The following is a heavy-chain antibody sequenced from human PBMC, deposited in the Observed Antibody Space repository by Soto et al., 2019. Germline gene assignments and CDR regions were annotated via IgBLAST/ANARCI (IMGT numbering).Heavy chain of an antibody. CDR2: SNAGNGNT. V-gene: IGHV1-3*01. CDR1: GYTFTSYA. J-gene: IGHJ6*02. CDR3: ARDTGAVDYYYDGMDV. D-gene: IGHD6-19*01. Sequence: QVQLVQSGAEVKKPGASVKVSCKASGYTFTSYAMHWVRQAPGQRLEWMGWSNAGNGNTKYSQKFQGRVTITRDTSASTAYMELSSLRSEDTAVYYCARDTGAVDYYYDGMDVWGQGTTVTVSS.